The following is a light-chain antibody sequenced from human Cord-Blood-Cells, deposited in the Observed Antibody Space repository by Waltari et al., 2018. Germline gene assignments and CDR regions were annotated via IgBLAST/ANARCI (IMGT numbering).Light chain of an antibody. CDR2: KAS. V-gene: IGKV1-5*03. Sequence: TCRASQSISSWLAWYQQKPGKAPKLLIYKASSLESGVPSRFSGSGSGTEFTLTISSLQPDDFATYYCQQYNSYPYTFGQGTKLEIK. CDR3: QQYNSYPYT. J-gene: IGKJ2*01. CDR1: QSISSW.